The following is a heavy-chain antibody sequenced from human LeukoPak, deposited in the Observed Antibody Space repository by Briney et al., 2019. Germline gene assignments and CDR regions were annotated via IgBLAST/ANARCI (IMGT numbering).Heavy chain of an antibody. CDR1: GFTFSSYA. D-gene: IGHD6-19*01. V-gene: IGHV3-23*01. CDR2: ISGSGGST. Sequence: GGSLRLSCAASGFTFSSYAMSWVRQAPGKGLEWVSAISGSGGSTYYADSVKGRFTISKDNSKNTVDLQMNGLRAEDTAVYYCARLGSGWLFDYWGQGTLVTVSS. CDR3: ARLGSGWLFDY. J-gene: IGHJ4*02.